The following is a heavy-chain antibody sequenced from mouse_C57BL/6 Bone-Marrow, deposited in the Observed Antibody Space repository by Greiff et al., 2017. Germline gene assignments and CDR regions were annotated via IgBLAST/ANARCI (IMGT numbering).Heavy chain of an antibody. D-gene: IGHD2-2*01. J-gene: IGHJ2*01. CDR1: GYTFTSYW. CDR3: AIDGYDAFDY. V-gene: IGHV1-69*01. Sequence: QVQLQQPGAELVMPGASVKLSCKASGYTFTSYWMHWVKQRPGQGLEWIGEIDPSDSYTNYNQKFKGKSTLTVDKSSSAAYMQLSSLTSEYSAVYYCAIDGYDAFDYWGQGTTLTVSS. CDR2: IDPSDSYT.